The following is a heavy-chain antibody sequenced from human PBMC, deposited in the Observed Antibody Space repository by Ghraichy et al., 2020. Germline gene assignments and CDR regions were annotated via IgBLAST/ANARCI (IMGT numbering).Heavy chain of an antibody. D-gene: IGHD4-23*01. CDR1: GFTFSSYA. CDR2: ISGSGGST. V-gene: IGHV3-23*01. CDR3: AKDLKATLVNNWFDP. J-gene: IGHJ5*02. Sequence: GGSLRLSCAASGFTFSSYAMSWVRQAPGKGLEWVSAISGSGGSTYYADSVKGRFTISRDNSKNTLYLQMNSLRAEDTALYYCAKDLKATLVNNWFDPWGQGTLVTVSS.